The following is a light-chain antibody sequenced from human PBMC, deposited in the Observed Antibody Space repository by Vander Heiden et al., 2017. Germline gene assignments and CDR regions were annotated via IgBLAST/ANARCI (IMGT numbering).Light chain of an antibody. CDR3: QQYNNWPMYT. J-gene: IGKJ2*01. CDR2: GAS. CDR1: QSVSSN. V-gene: IGKV3-15*01. Sequence: VSPCALAIFSCRTSQSVSSNLAWYQQKPGQAPRLLIYGASTRATGIPARFSGSGSGTEFTLTISSLQSEDFAVYYCQQYNNWPMYTFGQGTKLEIK.